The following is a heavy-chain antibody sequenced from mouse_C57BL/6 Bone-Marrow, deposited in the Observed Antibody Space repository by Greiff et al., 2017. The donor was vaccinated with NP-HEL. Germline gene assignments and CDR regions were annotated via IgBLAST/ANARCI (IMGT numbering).Heavy chain of an antibody. V-gene: IGHV1-76*01. CDR2: IYPGSGNT. J-gene: IGHJ2*01. D-gene: IGHD1-1*01. CDR3: ASDYGSSYGY. Sequence: QVQLKQSGAELVRPGASVKLSCKASGYTFTDYYINWVKQRPGQGLEWIARIYPGSGNTYYNEKFKGKATLTAEKSSSTAYMQLSSLTSEDSAVYFCASDYGSSYGYWGQGTTLTVSS. CDR1: GYTFTDYY.